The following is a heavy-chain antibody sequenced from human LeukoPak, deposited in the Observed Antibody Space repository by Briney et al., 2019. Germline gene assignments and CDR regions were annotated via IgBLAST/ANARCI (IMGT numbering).Heavy chain of an antibody. V-gene: IGHV3-9*01. CDR2: IIWDGENI. J-gene: IGHJ6*02. D-gene: IGHD3-22*01. CDR3: AKGNPDSIGFYYYYGMDV. CDR1: GFTFDDYA. Sequence: GGSLRLSCAASGFTFDDYAMFWVRQAPGKGLGWVSGIIWDGENIGYAASVKGRFTISRDNAKNSLYLQMYSLRAEDTAFYYFAKGNPDSIGFYYYYGMDVWGQGTTVPVSS.